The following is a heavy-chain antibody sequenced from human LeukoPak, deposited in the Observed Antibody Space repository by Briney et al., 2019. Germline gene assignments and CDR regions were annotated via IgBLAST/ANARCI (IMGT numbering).Heavy chain of an antibody. Sequence: PGGSLRLSCAASGFTFSSYSMNWVRQAPGKGLEWVSSISSSSSYIYYADSVEGRFTISRDNAKNSLYLQMNSLRAEDTAVYYCARDLDSSGYYSWYFDYWGQGTLVTVSS. CDR3: ARDLDSSGYYSWYFDY. D-gene: IGHD3-22*01. J-gene: IGHJ4*02. CDR1: GFTFSSYS. V-gene: IGHV3-21*01. CDR2: ISSSSSYI.